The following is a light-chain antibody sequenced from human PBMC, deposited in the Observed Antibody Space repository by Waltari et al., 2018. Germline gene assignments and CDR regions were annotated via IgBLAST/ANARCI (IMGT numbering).Light chain of an antibody. J-gene: IGKJ4*01. CDR3: QQYVSSPLT. Sequence: EIVLTQSPGTLSLSPGERATLSCRTSQSVSSTYIAWYQQKPSQTPRLLIYGASNRATGIPDRFSGSGSGTDFTLTISRLEPEDSAVYYCQQYVSSPLTFGGGTKVEIK. CDR2: GAS. V-gene: IGKV3-20*01. CDR1: QSVSSTY.